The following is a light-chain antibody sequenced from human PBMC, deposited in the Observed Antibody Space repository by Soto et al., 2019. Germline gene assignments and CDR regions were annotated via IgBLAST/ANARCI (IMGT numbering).Light chain of an antibody. J-gene: IGLJ1*01. CDR2: GTT. Sequence: QSVLTQPRSVSGAPGQMVTISCTWSSSNIGAGYDVHWYQQVPGTAPKLIIYGTTNRHSGVPDRFSGSKSGTSASLAITALQAEDEAEYYSQSYDGTLSGSYVFGIGTKVTVL. CDR1: SSNIGAGYD. CDR3: QSYDGTLSGSYV. V-gene: IGLV1-40*01.